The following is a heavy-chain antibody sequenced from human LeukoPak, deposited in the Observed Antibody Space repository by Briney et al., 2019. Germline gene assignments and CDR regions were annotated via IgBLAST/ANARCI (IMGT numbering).Heavy chain of an antibody. J-gene: IGHJ4*02. CDR1: GDSISTSSYY. Sequence: PSATLSLTCTVSGDSISTSSYYWGCVRKTPGKGLEWLGSIYYSGITHYNPSLKSRLTIYVDTSRNQFSLHLFSVTAADTAVFYCARSDYYDYRQIDYWGQGTLVTVSS. D-gene: IGHD3-16*01. V-gene: IGHV4-39*01. CDR3: ARSDYYDYRQIDY. CDR2: IYYSGIT.